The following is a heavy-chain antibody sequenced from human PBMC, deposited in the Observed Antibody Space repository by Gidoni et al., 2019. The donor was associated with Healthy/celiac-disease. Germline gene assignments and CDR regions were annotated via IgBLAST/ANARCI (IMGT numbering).Heavy chain of an antibody. D-gene: IGHD3-3*01. J-gene: IGHJ4*02. CDR1: GGSFSGYY. CDR2: INHSGST. V-gene: IGHV4-34*01. CDR3: ARGFLEWQRAYYFDY. Sequence: QVQLQQWGAGLLKPSETLSLTCAVYGGSFSGYYWSWIRQPPGKGLEWIGEINHSGSTNYNPSLKSRVTISVDTSKNQFSLKLSSVTAADTAVYYCARGFLEWQRAYYFDYWGQGTLVTVSS.